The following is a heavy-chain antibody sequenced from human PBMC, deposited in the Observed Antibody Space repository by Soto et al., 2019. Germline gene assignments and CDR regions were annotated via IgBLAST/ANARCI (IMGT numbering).Heavy chain of an antibody. J-gene: IGHJ6*02. CDR1: GGSISSGDYY. CDR2: IYYSGST. Sequence: PSETLSLTCTVSGGSISSGDYYWGWIRQPPGKGLEWIGYIYYSGSTYYNPSLKSRVTISVDTSKNQFSLKLSSVTAADAAVYYCARGGSTYYDFWSGYYSWGMDVWGQGTTVTVSS. V-gene: IGHV4-30-4*01. D-gene: IGHD3-3*01. CDR3: ARGGSTYYDFWSGYYSWGMDV.